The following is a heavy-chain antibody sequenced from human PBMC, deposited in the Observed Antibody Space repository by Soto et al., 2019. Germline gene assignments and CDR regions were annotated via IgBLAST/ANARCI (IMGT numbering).Heavy chain of an antibody. D-gene: IGHD2-15*01. CDR2: VSASGGST. Sequence: EVQLLESGGGLVQPGGSLRLSCAASGFSFNTYAMSWVRQARGKGPEWVSTVSASGGSTYSADSVKGRFTISRDNSKNTVHRQMNSLRAEDTAVYYCAKTMGDCSGGSCYGAYSMDVWGQGITVTVSS. CDR1: GFSFNTYA. V-gene: IGHV3-23*01. J-gene: IGHJ6*02. CDR3: AKTMGDCSGGSCYGAYSMDV.